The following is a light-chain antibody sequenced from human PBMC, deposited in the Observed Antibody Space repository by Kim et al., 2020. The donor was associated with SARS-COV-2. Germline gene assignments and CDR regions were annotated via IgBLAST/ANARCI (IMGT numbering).Light chain of an antibody. V-gene: IGLV2-14*03. CDR1: SSDVGGYTY. CDR2: DVS. CDR3: SSYTSSSTPHVV. Sequence: SITISCTGTSSDVGGYTYVSWYQQHPGKAPKLMIYDVSNRPSGVSNRFSGSKSGNTASLTISGLQAEDEADYYCSSYTSSSTPHVVFGGGTQLTVL. J-gene: IGLJ2*01.